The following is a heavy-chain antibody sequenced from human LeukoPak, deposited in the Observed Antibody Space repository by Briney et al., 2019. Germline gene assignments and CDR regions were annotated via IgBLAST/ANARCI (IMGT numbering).Heavy chain of an antibody. D-gene: IGHD1-26*01. J-gene: IGHJ4*02. CDR3: ATPRLVGATTFYFDY. Sequence: ASVKVSCKASGGSFSSYVITSVRQAPGQGLEWMGRIIPVLGVSNFAQKFQGRVTITADKSTNTAHMELSRLESGDTAVYYCATPRLVGATTFYFDYWGQGTLVTVSS. CDR1: GGSFSSYV. V-gene: IGHV1-69*04. CDR2: IIPVLGVS.